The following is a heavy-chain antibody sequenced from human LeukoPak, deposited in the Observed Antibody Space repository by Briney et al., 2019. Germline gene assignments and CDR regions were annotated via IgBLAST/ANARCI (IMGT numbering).Heavy chain of an antibody. V-gene: IGHV1-69*01. CDR3: ARDPGRDTIFGVVPYYYYGMDV. Sequence: SVKVSCKASGGTFSSYAISWVRQAPGQGLEWMGGIIPIFGTANYAQKFRGRVTITADESTSTAYMELSSLRSEDTAVYYCARDPGRDTIFGVVPYYYYGMDVWGQGTTVTVSS. J-gene: IGHJ6*02. D-gene: IGHD3-3*01. CDR2: IIPIFGTA. CDR1: GGTFSSYA.